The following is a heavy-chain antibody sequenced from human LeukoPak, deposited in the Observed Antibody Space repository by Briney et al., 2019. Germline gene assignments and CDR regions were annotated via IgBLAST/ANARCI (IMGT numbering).Heavy chain of an antibody. CDR3: AKELGYCSSTSCYRGFANPFDY. J-gene: IGHJ4*02. Sequence: GGSLRLSCAASGFTFDDYAMHWVRQAPGKGLEWVSLISGDGGSTYYADSVKGRFTISRDNSKNTLYLQMNSLRAEDTAVYYCAKELGYCSSTSCYRGFANPFDYWGQGTLVTVSS. V-gene: IGHV3-43*02. D-gene: IGHD2-2*02. CDR1: GFTFDDYA. CDR2: ISGDGGST.